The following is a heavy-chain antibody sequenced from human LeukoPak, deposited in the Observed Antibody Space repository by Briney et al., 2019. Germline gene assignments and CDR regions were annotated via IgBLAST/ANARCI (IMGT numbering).Heavy chain of an antibody. CDR3: ASAMGGYGDILYDY. J-gene: IGHJ4*02. Sequence: SETLSLTCAVYGGSFSGYYWSWIRQPPGKGLEWIGEINHSGSTNYNPSLKSRVTISVDKSKNQFSLKLSSVTAADTAVYYCASAMGGYGDILYDYWGQGTLVTVSS. CDR2: INHSGST. CDR1: GGSFSGYY. V-gene: IGHV4-34*01. D-gene: IGHD4-17*01.